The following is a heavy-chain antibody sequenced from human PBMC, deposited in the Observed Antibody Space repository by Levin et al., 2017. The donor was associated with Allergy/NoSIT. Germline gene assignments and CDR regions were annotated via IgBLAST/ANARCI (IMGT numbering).Heavy chain of an antibody. CDR1: GFTVSDNY. J-gene: IGHJ4*02. D-gene: IGHD4-23*01. Sequence: QSGGSLRLSCAASGFTVSDNYMSWVRQAPGKGLEWVSLIYRSGSAYYADSVKGRFTISRDNSKNAVYLQMSSLRTEDTAVYYCGGVDYWGQGTLVTVSS. CDR3: GGVDY. CDR2: IYRSGSA. V-gene: IGHV3-66*02.